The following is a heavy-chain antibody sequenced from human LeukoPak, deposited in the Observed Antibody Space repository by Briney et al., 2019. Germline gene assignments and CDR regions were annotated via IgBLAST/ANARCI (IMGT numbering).Heavy chain of an antibody. CDR3: AGAPLGYCSSTSCYTAFGWFDP. CDR1: GFTFSSYA. Sequence: GGSLRLSCAASGFTFSSYAMSWARQAPGKGLEWVSAISGSGGSTYYADSVKGRFTISRDNSKNTLYLQMNSLRAEDTAVYYCAGAPLGYCSSTSCYTAFGWFDPWGQGTLVTVSS. CDR2: ISGSGGST. J-gene: IGHJ5*02. D-gene: IGHD2-2*02. V-gene: IGHV3-23*01.